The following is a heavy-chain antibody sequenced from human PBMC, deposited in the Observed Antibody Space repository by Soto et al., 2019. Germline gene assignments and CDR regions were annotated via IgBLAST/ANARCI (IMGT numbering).Heavy chain of an antibody. J-gene: IGHJ6*02. D-gene: IGHD6-19*01. CDR1: GFTFSTYG. V-gene: IGHV3-33*01. CDR2: IWSDGSNR. Sequence: QVQLVESGGGVVQPGRSLRLSFIASGFTFSTYGMHWVRQAPGKGLEWVAVIWSDGSNRYYADSVNGQFTISRDNSKNTVYLQMNSLRAEDTALYYCARDLSSGWYVSGGMDVWGQGTAVTVSS. CDR3: ARDLSSGWYVSGGMDV.